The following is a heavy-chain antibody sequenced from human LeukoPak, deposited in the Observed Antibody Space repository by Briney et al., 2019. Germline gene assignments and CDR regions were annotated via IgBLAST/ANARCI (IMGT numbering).Heavy chain of an antibody. D-gene: IGHD6-13*01. Sequence: GGSLRLSCAASGFTFSSYGMHWVRQAPGKGLERVAFIRYDGSNKYYADSVKGRFTISRDNSKNTLYLQMNSPRAEDTAVYYCAKVRLSSSWYVFDYWGQGTLVTVSS. J-gene: IGHJ4*02. V-gene: IGHV3-30*02. CDR1: GFTFSSYG. CDR2: IRYDGSNK. CDR3: AKVRLSSSWYVFDY.